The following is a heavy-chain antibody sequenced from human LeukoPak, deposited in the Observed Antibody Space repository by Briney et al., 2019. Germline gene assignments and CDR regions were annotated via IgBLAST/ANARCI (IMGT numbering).Heavy chain of an antibody. CDR1: GFTFNYYA. J-gene: IGHJ4*02. V-gene: IGHV3-23*01. CDR2: ISDNEGST. CDR3: VRHDSFIPY. D-gene: IGHD5-18*01. Sequence: PGGSLRLSCAASGFTFNYYAMTWVRQAPGKGLERVSAISDNEGSTYYTDSVKGRFTISRDNAKNTVYLQMNNLRADDTAVYFCVRHDSFIPYWGQGTLVTVSS.